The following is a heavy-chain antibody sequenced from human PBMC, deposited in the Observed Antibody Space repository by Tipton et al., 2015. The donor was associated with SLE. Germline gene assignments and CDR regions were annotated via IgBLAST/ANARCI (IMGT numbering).Heavy chain of an antibody. D-gene: IGHD1-7*01. CDR3: ARATDWNLSPDV. CDR1: GGSISSGSYY. J-gene: IGHJ6*04. CDR2: IYYSGNT. Sequence: LRLSCTVSGGSISSGSYYWSWIRQPAGKGLEWIGRIYYSGNTYYNPSLGSRLTISVDTSKDQFSLRLTSVTAADTAVYYCARATDWNLSPDVWGKGTTVTASS. V-gene: IGHV4-61*02.